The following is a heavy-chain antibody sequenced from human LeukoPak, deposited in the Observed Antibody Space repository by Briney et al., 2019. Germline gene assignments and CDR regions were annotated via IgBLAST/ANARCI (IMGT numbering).Heavy chain of an antibody. CDR3: ARGLWDYYYYGMDV. CDR2: INAGNGNT. V-gene: IGHV1-3*01. Sequence: GASVKVSCKASGYTFTSYAMHWVRQAPGQRLEWMGWINAGNGNTKYSQKFQGRVTITRDTSASTAYMELSSLRSEDTAVYYCARGLWDYYYYGMDVWGQGTTVTVSS. J-gene: IGHJ6*02. D-gene: IGHD3-16*01. CDR1: GYTFTSYA.